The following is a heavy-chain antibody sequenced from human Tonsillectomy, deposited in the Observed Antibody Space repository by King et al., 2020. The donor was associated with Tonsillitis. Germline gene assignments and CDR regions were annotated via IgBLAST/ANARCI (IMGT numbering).Heavy chain of an antibody. CDR2: INRDGSVE. D-gene: IGHD2-15*01. V-gene: IGHV3-7*03. Sequence: VQLVESGGGLVQPGGSLRLSCAASGFTFNSYWMHWVRQAPDTGLEWVANINRDGSVEHYVDSVKGRFTISRDNAKNSLYLQISSLRVEDTAVYYCARDGGYCSVVSCRDALDIWGQGTMVTVSS. J-gene: IGHJ3*02. CDR3: ARDGGYCSVVSCRDALDI. CDR1: GFTFNSYW.